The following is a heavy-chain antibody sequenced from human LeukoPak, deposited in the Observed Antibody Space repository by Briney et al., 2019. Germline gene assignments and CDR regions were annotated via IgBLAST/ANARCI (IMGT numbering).Heavy chain of an antibody. D-gene: IGHD2-2*01. J-gene: IGHJ4*02. V-gene: IGHV3-30*18. CDR2: ISYDGRNK. CDR1: GFTFSSYG. CDR3: AKGPLRGTAAAIDY. Sequence: PGRSLRLSCVASGFTFSSYGMHWVRQAPGKGLEWVAAISYDGRNKHYPDSVKGRFTISRDISTDTLWLQMDSLRTEDTAVYYCAKGPLRGTAAAIDYWGQGTLVTVSS.